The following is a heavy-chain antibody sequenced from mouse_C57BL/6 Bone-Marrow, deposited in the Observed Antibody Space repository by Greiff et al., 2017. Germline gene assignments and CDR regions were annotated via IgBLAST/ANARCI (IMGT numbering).Heavy chain of an antibody. CDR1: GFTFSSYA. Sequence: EVQLQESGGGLVKPGGSLKLSCAASGFTFSSYAMSWVRQTPEKRLEWVATISDGGSYTYYPDNVKGRFTISRDNAKNNLYLQMSHLKSEDTAMYYCARDSGSYYFDYWGQGTTLTVSS. J-gene: IGHJ2*01. CDR2: ISDGGSYT. D-gene: IGHD3-1*01. V-gene: IGHV5-4*01. CDR3: ARDSGSYYFDY.